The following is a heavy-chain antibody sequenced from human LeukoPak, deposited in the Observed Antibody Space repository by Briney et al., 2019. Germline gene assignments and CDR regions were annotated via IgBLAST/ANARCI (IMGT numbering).Heavy chain of an antibody. D-gene: IGHD1-14*01. V-gene: IGHV3-30*04. J-gene: IGHJ2*01. CDR1: GFTCSSYA. Sequence: GRSLRLSCAASGFTCSSYAMHWVRQGPGKGLEWVAVISYDGSNKYYADSAKGRFTISRDNSKNTLYLQMNSLRAEDTAVYYCARDRRTSGWYFDLWGRGTLVTVSS. CDR3: ARDRRTSGWYFDL. CDR2: ISYDGSNK.